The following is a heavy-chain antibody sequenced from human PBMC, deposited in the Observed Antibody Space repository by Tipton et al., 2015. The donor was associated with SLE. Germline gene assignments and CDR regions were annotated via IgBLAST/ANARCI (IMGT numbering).Heavy chain of an antibody. V-gene: IGHV4-59*01. CDR1: GGSINDSF. Sequence: TLSLTCTVSGGSINDSFWNWVRQPPGKGLEWIGYISYSGSTKYNPSLKSRLTISVDTSKNQISLKLSSVTAAGTAVYYCARDKPTYSCLDYWGQGTLVTVSS. CDR3: ARDKPTYSCLDY. J-gene: IGHJ4*02. D-gene: IGHD4-11*01. CDR2: ISYSGST.